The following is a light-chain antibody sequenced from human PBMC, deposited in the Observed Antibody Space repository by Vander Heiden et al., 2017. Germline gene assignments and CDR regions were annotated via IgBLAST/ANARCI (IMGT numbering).Light chain of an antibody. CDR1: SSNIGAGYD. CDR3: QSYDSSLSGSGV. J-gene: IGLJ3*02. CDR2: VNS. Sequence: SVLTPPPSVSAAPGQRVTIPCTGSSSNIGAGYDVHWYQQLPGTAPKLLILVNSNRPSGVPDRFSGSKSGTSASPAITGLQAEDEADYYGQSYDSSLSGSGVFGGGTKLTVL. V-gene: IGLV1-40*01.